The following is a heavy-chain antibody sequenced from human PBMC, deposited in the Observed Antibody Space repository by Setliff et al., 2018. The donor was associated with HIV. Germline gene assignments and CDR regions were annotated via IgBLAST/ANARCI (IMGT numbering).Heavy chain of an antibody. CDR3: SRSDFWVGYTALYDWFDP. J-gene: IGHJ5*02. D-gene: IGHD3-3*01. CDR1: GGSMNSSSYY. CDR2: IYYSGKT. Sequence: PSETLSLTCTVSGGSMNSSSYYWGWTRQPPGKGLEWLGSIYYSGKTYDNPSLKSRVTLSVDTSKNQFFLKLNSVTAADTAVYYCSRSDFWVGYTALYDWFDPGGQGTLVTVSS. V-gene: IGHV4-39*01.